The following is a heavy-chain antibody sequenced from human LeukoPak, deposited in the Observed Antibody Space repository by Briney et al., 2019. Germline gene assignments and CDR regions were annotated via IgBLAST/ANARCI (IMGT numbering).Heavy chain of an antibody. CDR3: ARQPPEWVAARSYFDY. CDR2: LYYSGST. V-gene: IGHV4-39*01. CDR1: GGSISSSSYY. D-gene: IGHD6-6*01. Sequence: SETLSLTCTVSGGSISSSSYYWGWIRQPPGKGLEWNGSLYYSGSTYYNPSHKSRVTISVDTSKNYFSLKLRSVTAADTAVYYCARQPPEWVAARSYFDYWGQGTLVTVSS. J-gene: IGHJ4*02.